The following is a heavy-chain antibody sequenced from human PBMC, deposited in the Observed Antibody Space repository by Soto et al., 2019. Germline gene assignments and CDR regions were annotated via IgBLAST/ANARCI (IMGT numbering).Heavy chain of an antibody. Sequence: SETLSLTCSVSGDSINSGDYHWSWMRQAPGKGLQWVGHVYFSGSTNYNPTLKSRVSISVDTSKNQFSLKLRSETAGDTAVYYCTRVPVDTYMIYWSDPWGQGTLVTVSS. J-gene: IGHJ5*02. D-gene: IGHD5-18*01. V-gene: IGHV4-61*08. CDR3: TRVPVDTYMIYWSDP. CDR1: GDSINSGDYH. CDR2: VYFSGST.